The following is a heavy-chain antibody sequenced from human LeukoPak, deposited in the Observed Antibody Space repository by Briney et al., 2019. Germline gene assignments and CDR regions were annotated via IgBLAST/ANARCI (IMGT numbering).Heavy chain of an antibody. D-gene: IGHD6-19*01. V-gene: IGHV3-23*01. CDR3: ARREDSSDWYTDF. J-gene: IGHJ4*02. CDR1: GFTFSSYA. Sequence: PGGSLRLSCAASGFTFSSYAMNWVRQAPGKGLECVSVISDRGGSTYYADSVKGRFTISRDNSKNTLYLQMNSLRADDTAVYYCARREDSSDWYTDFWGQGTLVTVSS. CDR2: ISDRGGST.